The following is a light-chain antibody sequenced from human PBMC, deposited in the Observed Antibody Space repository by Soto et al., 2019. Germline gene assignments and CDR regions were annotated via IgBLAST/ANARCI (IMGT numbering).Light chain of an antibody. CDR2: GAS. Sequence: EIVLTQSAGILSLSPGERATLSCRASQSVSSSYLAWYQQKPGQAPRLLIYGASSRATGIPDRFSGSGSGTDFTLTISRLEPEDFAVYYCQQYGSSPFTFGPGTKVDIK. CDR3: QQYGSSPFT. V-gene: IGKV3-20*01. J-gene: IGKJ3*01. CDR1: QSVSSSY.